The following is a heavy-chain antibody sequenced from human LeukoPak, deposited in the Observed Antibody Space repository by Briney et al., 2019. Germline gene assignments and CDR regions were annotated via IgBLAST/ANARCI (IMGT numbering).Heavy chain of an antibody. V-gene: IGHV4-39*07. CDR1: GGSISSSSYY. CDR3: AIAAYQTAR. J-gene: IGHJ4*02. Sequence: SETLSLTCTVSGGSISSSSYYWSWIRQPPGKGLEWIGEINHSGSTNYNPSLKSRVTISVDTSKNQFSLKLSSVTAADTAVYYCAIAAYQTARWGQGTLVTVSS. CDR2: INHSGST.